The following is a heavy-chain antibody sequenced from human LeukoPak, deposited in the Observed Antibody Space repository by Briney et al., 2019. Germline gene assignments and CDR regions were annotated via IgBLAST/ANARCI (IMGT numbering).Heavy chain of an antibody. CDR3: AREMASWTNDN. CDR1: GGSLSRYF. V-gene: IGHV4-59*01. J-gene: IGHJ4*02. Sequence: PSETLPHICTVSGGSLSRYFWSWIRQPPGKGLEWIGYIYYSGSTNYNPALKSRVTISVDTSKNQFSLKLSSVTAADTAVYFCAREMASWTNDNRGQGTLVTVSS. CDR2: IYYSGST. D-gene: IGHD3/OR15-3a*01.